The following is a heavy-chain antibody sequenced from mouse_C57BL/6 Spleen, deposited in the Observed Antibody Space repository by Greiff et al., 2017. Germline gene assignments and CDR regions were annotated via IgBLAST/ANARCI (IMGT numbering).Heavy chain of an antibody. CDR3: ARSKFPYYYAMDY. CDR1: GYTFTSYW. J-gene: IGHJ4*01. Sequence: QVQLQQPGAELVKPGASVKMSCKASGYTFTSYWITWVKQRPGQGLAWIGDIYPGSGSTNYNEKFKSKATLTVDTSSSTAYMQLSSLTSEDSAVYYCARSKFPYYYAMDYWGQGTSVTVSS. CDR2: IYPGSGST. V-gene: IGHV1-55*01.